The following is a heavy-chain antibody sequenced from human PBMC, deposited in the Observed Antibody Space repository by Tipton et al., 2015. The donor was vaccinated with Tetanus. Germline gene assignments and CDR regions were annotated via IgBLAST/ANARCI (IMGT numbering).Heavy chain of an antibody. D-gene: IGHD3-10*01. CDR2: IYTSGST. V-gene: IGHV4-4*07. CDR1: GGSLSSRY. Sequence: TLSLTCSVSGGSLSSRYWSWIRQPAGKGLEWIGRIYTSGSTNYNPSLKSRVTMSVDTSKNQFSLKLGSVTAADTAVYYCASHYGSGSDDAFDIWGQGTMVTVSS. CDR3: ASHYGSGSDDAFDI. J-gene: IGHJ3*02.